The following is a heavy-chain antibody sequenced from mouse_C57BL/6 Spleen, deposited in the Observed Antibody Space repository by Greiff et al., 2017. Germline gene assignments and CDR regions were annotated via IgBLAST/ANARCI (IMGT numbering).Heavy chain of an antibody. D-gene: IGHD5-5*01. V-gene: IGHV1-52*01. CDR2: IDPSDSET. CDR1: GYTFTSYW. J-gene: IGHJ4*01. Sequence: QVQLKQPGAELVRPGSSVKLSCKASGYTFTSYWMHWVKQRPIQGLEWIGNIDPSDSETHYNQKFKDKATLTVDKSSSTAYMQLSSLTSEDSAVYYCARRDYLYAMDYWGQGTSVTVSS. CDR3: ARRDYLYAMDY.